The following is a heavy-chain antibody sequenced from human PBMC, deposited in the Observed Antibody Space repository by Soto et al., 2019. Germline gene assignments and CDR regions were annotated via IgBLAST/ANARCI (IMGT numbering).Heavy chain of an antibody. V-gene: IGHV3-21*01. CDR2: ISSSSSYI. Sequence: EVQLVESGGGLVKPGGSLRLSCAASGFTFSSYSMNWVRQAPGKGLEWVSSISSSSSYIYYADSVKGRFTISRDNAKHSLYLQMNSLRAEDTAVYYCARDRRGYNWNDDSLDVWGQGTTVTVSS. D-gene: IGHD1-1*01. CDR1: GFTFSSYS. J-gene: IGHJ6*02. CDR3: ARDRRGYNWNDDSLDV.